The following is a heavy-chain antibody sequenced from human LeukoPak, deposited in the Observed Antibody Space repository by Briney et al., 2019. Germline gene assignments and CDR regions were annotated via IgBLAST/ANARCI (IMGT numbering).Heavy chain of an antibody. D-gene: IGHD2-21*02. CDR3: AKKGGGVTATSYYFDY. Sequence: GGSLRLSCAASGFTFSSYAMSWVRQAPGRGLEWVSAISGSGGSTYYADSVKGRFTISRDNSKNTLYLQMNSLRAEDTAVYYCAKKGGGVTATSYYFDYWGQGTLVTVSS. V-gene: IGHV3-23*01. CDR2: ISGSGGST. CDR1: GFTFSSYA. J-gene: IGHJ4*02.